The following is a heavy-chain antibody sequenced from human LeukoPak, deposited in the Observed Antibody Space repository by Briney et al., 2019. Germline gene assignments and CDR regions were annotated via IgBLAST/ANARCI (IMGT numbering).Heavy chain of an antibody. V-gene: IGHV3-48*03. CDR1: GLTFSSYE. J-gene: IGHJ4*02. D-gene: IGHD3-3*01. Sequence: GSLRLSCAASGLTFSSYEMNWVRQAPGKGLEWVSYISSSGSTIYYADSVKGRFTISRDNSKNTLYLQMNSLRAEDTAVYYCAKTGNDFWSAYNYWGQGTLVTVSS. CDR3: AKTGNDFWSAYNY. CDR2: ISSSGSTI.